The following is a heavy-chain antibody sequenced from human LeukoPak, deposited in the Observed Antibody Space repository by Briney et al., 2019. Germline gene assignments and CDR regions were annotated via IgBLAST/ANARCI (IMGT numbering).Heavy chain of an antibody. CDR3: ARAESGGDSIGSFVY. V-gene: IGHV4-31*03. Sequence: PSQTLSLTCTVSGGSISSGGYYWSWIRQHPGKGLEWIGYIYYSGSTYYDPSLKSRVTISVDTSKNQFSLKLSSVTAADTAVYYCARAESGGDSIGSFVYWGQGTLVTVSS. J-gene: IGHJ4*02. CDR2: IYYSGST. D-gene: IGHD2-21*02. CDR1: GGSISSGGYY.